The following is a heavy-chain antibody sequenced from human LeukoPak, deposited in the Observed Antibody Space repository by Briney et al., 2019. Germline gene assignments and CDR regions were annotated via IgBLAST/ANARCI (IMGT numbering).Heavy chain of an antibody. CDR2: ISGDGVSS. D-gene: IGHD5-24*01. CDR1: GFMFDDYA. V-gene: IGHV3-43*02. Sequence: GGSLRLSCAASGFMFDDYAMHWVRQVPGRGLEWVSLISGDGVSSFYADSVRGRFTISRDNNNNSLSLQMRSLTAEDTAFYYCAREQFSHTSNYFDNWGQGILLTVSS. CDR3: AREQFSHTSNYFDN. J-gene: IGHJ4*02.